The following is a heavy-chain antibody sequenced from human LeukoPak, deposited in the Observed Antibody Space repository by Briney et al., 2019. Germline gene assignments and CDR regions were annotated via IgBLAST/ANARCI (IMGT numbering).Heavy chain of an antibody. Sequence: HPGGSLRLSCAASGFSFTNYWMSWVRQAPGKGLEWVANIKQDGSEKYYVDSVKGRFTISRDNAKNSLYLQMNSLRAEDTAVYYCARVTMVRGVWFDPWGQGTLVTVSS. CDR3: ARVTMVRGVWFDP. D-gene: IGHD3-10*01. J-gene: IGHJ5*02. CDR1: GFSFTNYW. V-gene: IGHV3-7*01. CDR2: IKQDGSEK.